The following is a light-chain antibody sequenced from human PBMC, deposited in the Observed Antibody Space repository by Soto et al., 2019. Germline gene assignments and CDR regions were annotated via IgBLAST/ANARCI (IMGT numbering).Light chain of an antibody. V-gene: IGKV3-15*01. Sequence: EIVMTQSPATLSASPGERATLSYRASQSVRTNLAWYQQKPGQAPRLLIYDASTMATGIPARFSGSGSGTEFTLTISSLQSEDFAVYYCQQYNNWPPYTFGQGTKLEIK. J-gene: IGKJ2*01. CDR2: DAS. CDR1: QSVRTN. CDR3: QQYNNWPPYT.